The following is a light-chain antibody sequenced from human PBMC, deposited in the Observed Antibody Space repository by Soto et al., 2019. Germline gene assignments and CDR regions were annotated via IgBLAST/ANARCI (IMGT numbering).Light chain of an antibody. J-gene: IGKJ2*01. CDR2: GAS. V-gene: IGKV1-39*01. Sequence: DIQMTQSPSSLSASVGDTVTFTCRASQTVSTYLNWYLLKPGIAPKLLIYGASSLQSGVPSRFSANGSATEFALTISGLRTEDSATFYCQQSYKTPRTFGQGSRLEIK. CDR1: QTVSTY. CDR3: QQSYKTPRT.